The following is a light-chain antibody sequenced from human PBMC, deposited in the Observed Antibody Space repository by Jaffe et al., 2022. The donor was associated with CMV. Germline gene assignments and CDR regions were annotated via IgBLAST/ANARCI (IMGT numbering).Light chain of an antibody. V-gene: IGLV3-21*04. CDR1: GIGHKS. J-gene: IGLJ2*01. Sequence: SYVLTQPPSLSVAPGQTATITCGGIGIGHKSVTWYQHKAGQAPVLVIQYDTERRSGIPERFSGSNSGNPATLTIGWVEVGDEADYYCQVWDSDSDDVVFGGGTKLTVL. CDR2: YDT. CDR3: QVWDSDSDDVV.